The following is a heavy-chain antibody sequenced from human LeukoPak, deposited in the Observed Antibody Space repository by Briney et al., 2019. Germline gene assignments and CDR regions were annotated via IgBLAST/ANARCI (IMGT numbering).Heavy chain of an antibody. Sequence: PGGSLRLSCAASGFAFSSYSMNWVRQAPGRGLEWISYISSGSRTIYYADSVEGRFTISRDNGKNSLYLLLNSLRADDTAVYFCARESITGHRDFDYWGQGTQITVSS. J-gene: IGHJ4*02. CDR3: ARESITGHRDFDY. CDR2: ISSGSRTI. CDR1: GFAFSSYS. D-gene: IGHD1-20*01. V-gene: IGHV3-48*01.